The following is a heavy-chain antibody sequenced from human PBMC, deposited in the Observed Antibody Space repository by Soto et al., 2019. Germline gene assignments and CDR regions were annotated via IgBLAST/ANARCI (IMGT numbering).Heavy chain of an antibody. D-gene: IGHD6-19*01. Sequence: LETLSLTCAVSSGSSSSSNWWSWVRQPPGKGLEWIGEIYHSGSTNYNPSLKSRVTISVDKSKNQFSLKLSSVTAADTAVYYCASRTNIAVAAPFDYWGQGTLVTVSS. CDR1: SGSSSSSNW. J-gene: IGHJ4*02. CDR2: IYHSGST. V-gene: IGHV4-4*02. CDR3: ASRTNIAVAAPFDY.